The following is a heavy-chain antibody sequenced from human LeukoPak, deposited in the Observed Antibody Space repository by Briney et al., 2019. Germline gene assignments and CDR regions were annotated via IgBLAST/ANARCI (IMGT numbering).Heavy chain of an antibody. J-gene: IGHJ4*02. CDR2: IYYSGST. CDR1: GGSISSSSYY. D-gene: IGHD1-1*01. V-gene: IGHV4-39*01. CDR3: ARHADDSPSHFDY. Sequence: SETLSLTCTVSGGSISSSSYYWGWIRQPPGKGLEWIGSIYYSGSTYYNPSLKSRVTISVDTSKNQFSLKLSSVTAADTAAYYCARHADDSPSHFDYWGQGTLVTVSS.